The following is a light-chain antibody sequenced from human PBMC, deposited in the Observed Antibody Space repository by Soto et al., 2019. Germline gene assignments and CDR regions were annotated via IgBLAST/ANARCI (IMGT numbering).Light chain of an antibody. CDR3: CSYAGSRTYVV. V-gene: IGLV2-23*01. CDR1: SRDVVSYNL. CDR2: EGS. Sequence: QSALTQPASVSGSPGQSITSSCTGTSRDVVSYNLVSWYQQHPGKAPKLMIYEGSKRPSGVSNRFSGAKSGNTASLTLAGLQAEDEDDYYCCSYAGSRTYVVFGGGTKLTVL. J-gene: IGLJ2*01.